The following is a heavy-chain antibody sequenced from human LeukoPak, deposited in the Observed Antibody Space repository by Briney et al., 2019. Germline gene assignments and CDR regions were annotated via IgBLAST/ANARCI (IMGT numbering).Heavy chain of an antibody. CDR2: ISDSGGST. D-gene: IGHD3-10*01. Sequence: PGGSLRLSCAVSGITLSNYGMSWVRQAPGKGLEWVAGISDSGGSTNYADSVKGRFTISRDNAKNTLYLQMNSLRAEGTAVYFCAKRGVVIRVILVGFHKQAYYFDSWGQGALVTVSS. V-gene: IGHV3-23*01. CDR1: GITLSNYG. CDR3: AKRGVVIRVILVGFHKQAYYFDS. J-gene: IGHJ4*02.